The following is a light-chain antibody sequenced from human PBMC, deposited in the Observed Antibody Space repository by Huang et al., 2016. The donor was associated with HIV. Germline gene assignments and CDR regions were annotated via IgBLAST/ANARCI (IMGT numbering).Light chain of an antibody. CDR1: QAISYY. Sequence: DIQMTQSPSFMSASVGDRVTITCRASQAISYYLAWYQQKPGKTPKLLISGASTLESGVPSRFSGGGSGSDFRLTLSSLQPEDVATYYCQQYSIPPYAFGQGTKL. J-gene: IGKJ2*01. CDR3: QQYSIPPYA. CDR2: GAS. V-gene: IGKV1-27*01.